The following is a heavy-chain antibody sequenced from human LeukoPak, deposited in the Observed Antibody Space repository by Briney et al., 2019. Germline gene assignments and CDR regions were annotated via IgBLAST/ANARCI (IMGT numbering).Heavy chain of an antibody. D-gene: IGHD6-13*01. J-gene: IGHJ4*02. CDR2: ISAYNGNT. Sequence: ASVKVSCKASGYTFTSYGISWVRQAPGQGLEWMGWISAYNGNTNYAQKLQGRVTMTTDTSTSTAYMELRSLRSDDTAVYYCARDTRISSRWYMGDYWGQGTLVTVSS. CDR3: ARDTRISSRWYMGDY. CDR1: GYTFTSYG. V-gene: IGHV1-18*01.